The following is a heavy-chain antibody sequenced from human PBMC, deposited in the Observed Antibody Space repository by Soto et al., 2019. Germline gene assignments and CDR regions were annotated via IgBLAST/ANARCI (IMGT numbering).Heavy chain of an antibody. J-gene: IGHJ3*02. V-gene: IGHV1-69*01. Sequence: QVQLVQSGAEVKKPGSSVKVSCKASGGTFSSYAISWVRQAPGQGLEWMGGIIPIFGTANYAQKFQGRVTITADESTSTAYMELSSLRSEDTAVYYCARGTLYYDSSGYNDAFDIWGQGTMVTVSS. CDR1: GGTFSSYA. D-gene: IGHD3-22*01. CDR3: ARGTLYYDSSGYNDAFDI. CDR2: IIPIFGTA.